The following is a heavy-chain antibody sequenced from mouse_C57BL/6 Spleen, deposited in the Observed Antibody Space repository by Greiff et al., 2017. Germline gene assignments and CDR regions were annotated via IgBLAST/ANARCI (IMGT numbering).Heavy chain of an antibody. D-gene: IGHD4-1*01. J-gene: IGHJ2*01. V-gene: IGHV1-61*01. CDR2: IYPSDSET. CDR3: ARRETGTWDY. CDR1: GYTFTSYW. Sequence: QVQLKQPGAELVRPGSSVKLSCKASGYTFTSYWMDWVKQRPGQGLEWIGNIYPSDSETHYNQKFKDKATLTVDKSSSTAYMQLSSLTSEDSAVYYCARRETGTWDYWGQGTTLTVSS.